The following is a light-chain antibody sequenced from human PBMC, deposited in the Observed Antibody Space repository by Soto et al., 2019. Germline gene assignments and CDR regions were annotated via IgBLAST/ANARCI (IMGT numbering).Light chain of an antibody. V-gene: IGKV3-11*01. CDR1: QSVSSY. CDR2: DAS. J-gene: IGKJ4*01. CDR3: QQRRDWPLT. Sequence: PGERATLSCRASQSVSSYLAWYQQKPGQAPRLLISDASNRATGIPARFSGSGSGTDFTLTVSSLEPADFAVYYCQQRRDWPLTFGGGTKVEI.